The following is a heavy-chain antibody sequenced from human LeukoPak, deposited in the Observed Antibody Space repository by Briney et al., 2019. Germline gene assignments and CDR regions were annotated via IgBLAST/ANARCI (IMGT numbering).Heavy chain of an antibody. D-gene: IGHD3-22*01. CDR2: ISYDGSNK. CDR3: AKDRYYYDSSGSIYFDY. J-gene: IGHJ4*02. CDR1: GFTFSSYG. V-gene: IGHV3-30*18. Sequence: GGSLRLSCAASGFTFSSYGMHWVRQAPGKGLEWVAVISYDGSNKYYADSVKGRFTISRDNSKNTLYLQMNSLRAEDTAVYYCAKDRYYYDSSGSIYFDYWGQGTWSPSPQ.